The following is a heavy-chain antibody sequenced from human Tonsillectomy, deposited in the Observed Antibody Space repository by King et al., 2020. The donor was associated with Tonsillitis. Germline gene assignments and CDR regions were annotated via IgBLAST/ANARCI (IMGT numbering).Heavy chain of an antibody. D-gene: IGHD1-14*01. CDR2: MNPNSGNT. V-gene: IGHV1-8*02. CDR1: GYTFTSYD. CDR3: ARSYREGLRNWFDP. Sequence: QLVQSGAEVKKPGASVKVSCKASGYTFTSYDINWVRQATGQGLEWMGWMNPNSGNTGYAQKFQGRVTMTRNTSIRTAYMGLSSLRSEDTAVYYCARSYREGLRNWFDPWGQGTLVTVSS. J-gene: IGHJ5*02.